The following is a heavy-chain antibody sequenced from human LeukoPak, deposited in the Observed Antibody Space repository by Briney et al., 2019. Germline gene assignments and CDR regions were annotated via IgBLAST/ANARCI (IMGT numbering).Heavy chain of an antibody. J-gene: IGHJ4*02. D-gene: IGHD4/OR15-4a*01. CDR3: ARVGTMATEDY. CDR2: IYYSGST. Sequence: KPSETLSLTCTVSGGSINSYYWSWIRQPPGKGLEWIGYIYYSGSTNYNPSLKSRVTISVDPSKNQISLKVSSVTAADTAVYYCARVGTMATEDYWGQGTLVTVSS. V-gene: IGHV4-59*01. CDR1: GGSINSYY.